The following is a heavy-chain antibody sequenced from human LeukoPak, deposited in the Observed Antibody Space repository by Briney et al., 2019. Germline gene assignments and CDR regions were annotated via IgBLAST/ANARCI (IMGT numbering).Heavy chain of an antibody. CDR3: ARDDSGSYFRTSR. Sequence: GASVKVSCKASGYTFTSYGVSWVRQAPGQGLEWMGWISAYNGNTNYAQKFQGRVTMTRDTSISTAYMELSRLRSDDTAVYYCARDDSGSYFRTSRWGQGTLVTVSS. CDR2: ISAYNGNT. V-gene: IGHV1-18*01. J-gene: IGHJ4*02. D-gene: IGHD1-26*01. CDR1: GYTFTSYG.